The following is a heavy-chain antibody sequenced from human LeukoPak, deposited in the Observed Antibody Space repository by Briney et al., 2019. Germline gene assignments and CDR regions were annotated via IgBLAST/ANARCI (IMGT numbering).Heavy chain of an antibody. CDR2: IIPIFGTA. CDR3: ARGVRNYYDSSGYYYGYYYYYGMDV. Sequence: SVKVSCKASGGTFSSYAISWVRQAPGQGLEWMGGIIPIFGTANYAQKFQGRVTITADESTSTAYMELSSLRSEDTAVYYCARGVRNYYDSSGYYYGYYYYYGMDVWGQGTTVTVSS. J-gene: IGHJ6*02. CDR1: GGTFSSYA. V-gene: IGHV1-69*13. D-gene: IGHD3-22*01.